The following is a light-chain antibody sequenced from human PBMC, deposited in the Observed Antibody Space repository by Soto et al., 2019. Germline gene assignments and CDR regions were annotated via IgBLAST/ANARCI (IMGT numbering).Light chain of an antibody. CDR2: WAS. CDR3: QQDYSTPYT. J-gene: IGKJ2*01. Sequence: DIVMTQSPDSLAVSLGEGATINCKSSQSVLYSSNNKNYLAWYQQKPGQPPKLLIYWASTRESGVPDRFSGSGSGTDFTLTISSLQAEDVAVYYCQQDYSTPYTFGQGTKLEIK. V-gene: IGKV4-1*01. CDR1: QSVLYSSNNKNY.